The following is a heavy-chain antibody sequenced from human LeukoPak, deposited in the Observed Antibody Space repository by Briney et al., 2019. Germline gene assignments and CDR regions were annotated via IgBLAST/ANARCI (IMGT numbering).Heavy chain of an antibody. V-gene: IGHV4-59*08. CDR1: GGSLTSYY. D-gene: IGHD3-22*01. Sequence: SETLSLTCTVSGGSLTSYYWNWIRHSPGKGLEWIGYIYYTGSTNSNPSLKSRVTVSVDTSKNQFFLRLSSVTAADTAMYYCASSYFYDGNRYFDYWGRGTLVTVSS. CDR3: ASSYFYDGNRYFDY. J-gene: IGHJ4*02. CDR2: IYYTGST.